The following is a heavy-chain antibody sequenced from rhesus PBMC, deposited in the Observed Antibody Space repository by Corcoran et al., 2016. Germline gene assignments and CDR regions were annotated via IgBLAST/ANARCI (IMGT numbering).Heavy chain of an antibody. Sequence: QVQLQESGPGLVKPSETLSLTCAVSGASIRYYWWSWIRQPPGKGLEGIGEINANGDSTYYRPSLKIRVTISKDASKNQLSLRLNSVTAADTAVYYCAKDGSGNYVNSWGQGVVVTVSS. V-gene: IGHV4-80*01. CDR1: GASIRYYW. J-gene: IGHJ6*01. CDR2: INANGDST. CDR3: AKDGSGNYVNS. D-gene: IGHD1-44*01.